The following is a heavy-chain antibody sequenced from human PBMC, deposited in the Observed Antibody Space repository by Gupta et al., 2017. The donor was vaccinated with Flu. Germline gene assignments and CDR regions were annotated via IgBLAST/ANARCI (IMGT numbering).Heavy chain of an antibody. J-gene: IGHJ6*02. CDR2: IGTAGDT. CDR3: ARWSSSGWSYGMDV. CDR1: GFTFSSYD. Sequence: EVQLVESGAGLVQLGGSLRHSGTSTGFTFSSYDTQWVRQATGQGLESVSAIGTAGDTYDPGSVKCRFTISRENAKNSLYLQMNSLQAGDTAVYYCARWSSSGWSYGMDVWGQGTTVTVSS. V-gene: IGHV3-13*04. D-gene: IGHD6-19*01.